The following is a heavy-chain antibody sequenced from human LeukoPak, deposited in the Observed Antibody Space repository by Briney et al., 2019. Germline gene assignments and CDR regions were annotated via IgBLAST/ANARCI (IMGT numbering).Heavy chain of an antibody. D-gene: IGHD2-2*01. CDR2: IKQDGSEK. Sequence: GGSLRLSCAVSGFTFTNYWMSWVRQAPGKGLEWVANIKQDGSEKYYVDSVKGRFTISRDNAKNSLYLQMNRLRAEDRAVYYCARDRCSSTSCFIDYWGQGTLVTVSS. J-gene: IGHJ4*02. CDR1: GFTFTNYW. V-gene: IGHV3-7*04. CDR3: ARDRCSSTSCFIDY.